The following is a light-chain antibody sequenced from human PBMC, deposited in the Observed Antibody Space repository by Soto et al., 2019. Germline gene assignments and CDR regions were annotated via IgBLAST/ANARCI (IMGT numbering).Light chain of an antibody. Sequence: DVVMTQTPLSLSVAPGQPASISCKSSQSLLHITGETFLFWYLQKPGQSPQLLISEVSTRDSGVPDRFSGSGSGTYFTRAISRVETDDVGIYYCMQSTHLPPTFGQGTRLGIE. J-gene: IGKJ5*01. V-gene: IGKV2-29*03. CDR3: MQSTHLPPT. CDR1: QSLLHITGETF. CDR2: EVS.